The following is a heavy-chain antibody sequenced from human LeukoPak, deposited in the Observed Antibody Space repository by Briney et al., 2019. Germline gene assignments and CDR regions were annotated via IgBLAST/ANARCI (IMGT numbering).Heavy chain of an antibody. J-gene: IGHJ5*02. V-gene: IGHV1-3*01. D-gene: IGHD1-26*01. CDR2: INAGNGNT. CDR1: GYTFTIYT. Sequence: ASVKVSCTASGYTFTIYTMHWVPQAPGQRLEWMGWINAGNGNTKYSQKFQGRVTITRDTSASTAYMELSSLRSEDTAVYYCAREGLRWEFDPWGQGTLVTVSS. CDR3: AREGLRWEFDP.